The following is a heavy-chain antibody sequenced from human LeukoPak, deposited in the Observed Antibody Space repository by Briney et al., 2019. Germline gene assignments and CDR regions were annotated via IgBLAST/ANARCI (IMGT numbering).Heavy chain of an antibody. CDR3: AREGPTPDYDISTEDHFDY. CDR2: INPNSGGT. J-gene: IGHJ4*02. Sequence: ASVKVSCKASGYTFIGYYIHWVRQAPGQGLEWMGWINPNSGGTNYAQKFQGRVTMTMDTSTSTVFMELSRLRSDDTAVYYCAREGPTPDYDISTEDHFDYWGQGTLVTVSS. D-gene: IGHD3-9*01. V-gene: IGHV1-2*02. CDR1: GYTFIGYY.